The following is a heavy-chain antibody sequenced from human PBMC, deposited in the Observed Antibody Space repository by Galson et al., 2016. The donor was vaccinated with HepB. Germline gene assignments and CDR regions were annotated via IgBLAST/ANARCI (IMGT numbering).Heavy chain of an antibody. CDR2: IKSRTDSGTR. D-gene: IGHD3-9*01. Sequence: RLSCAASGXTFSTAXXTWVRXAPGKGLEXXXRIKSRTDSGTRDYAAPVIGRFTVSRDDSKNTLYLQTNSLKSEGTAVYLCATVENYKTLTGSSYFDYWGRGALVTVSS. CDR3: ATVENYKTLTGSSYFDY. V-gene: IGHV3-15*01. J-gene: IGHJ4*02. CDR1: GXTFSTAX.